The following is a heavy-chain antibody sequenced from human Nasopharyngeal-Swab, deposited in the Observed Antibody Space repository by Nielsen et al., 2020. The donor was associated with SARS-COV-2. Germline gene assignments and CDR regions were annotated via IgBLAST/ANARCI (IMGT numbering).Heavy chain of an antibody. J-gene: IGHJ6*02. CDR3: AKDKRYFDWDGMDV. D-gene: IGHD3-9*01. CDR2: ISYDGSNK. CDR1: GFTFRSYG. V-gene: IGHV3-30*18. Sequence: SLKISCAASGFTFRSYGMHWVRQAPGKGLEWVAVISYDGSNKYYADSVKGRFTISRDNSKNTLYLQMNSLRAEDTAVYYCAKDKRYFDWDGMDVWGQGTTVTVSS.